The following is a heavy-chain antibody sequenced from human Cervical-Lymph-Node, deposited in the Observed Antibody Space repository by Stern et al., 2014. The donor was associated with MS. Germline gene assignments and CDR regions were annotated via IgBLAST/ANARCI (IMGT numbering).Heavy chain of an antibody. V-gene: IGHV3-30*18. CDR2: ISEDGSEK. J-gene: IGHJ4*02. CDR1: GFTFRSYG. Sequence: QVQLVQSGGGVVQPGRSLRLTCTVSGFTFRSYGMHWVRQAPGKGLARVSVISEDGSEKYYAEAVKGRLTISRDNSKNTLYLEMRSLRPEDTAVYYCVKRGITEVRGVRLGDYWGPGTLVIVSS. CDR3: VKRGITEVRGVRLGDY. D-gene: IGHD3-10*01.